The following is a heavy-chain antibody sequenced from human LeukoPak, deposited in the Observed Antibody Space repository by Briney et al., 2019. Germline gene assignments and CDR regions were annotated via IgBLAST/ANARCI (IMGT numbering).Heavy chain of an antibody. CDR3: ARCSVGARKKNDF. CDR2: MNPNSDNT. Sequence: ASVKVSCKASGGTFSSYAISWVRQAPGQGHEWMGWMNPNSDNTGYAQKFQGRATINRNNSINTASLELRSLTSEDTAVYYWARCSVGARKKNDFWGQGTLVTVSS. V-gene: IGHV1-8*03. CDR1: GGTFSSYA. J-gene: IGHJ4*02. D-gene: IGHD2-15*01.